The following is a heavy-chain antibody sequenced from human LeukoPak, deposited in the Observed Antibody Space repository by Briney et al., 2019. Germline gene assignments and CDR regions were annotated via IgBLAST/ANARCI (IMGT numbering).Heavy chain of an antibody. Sequence: GGSLRLSCAASRFTFSSYALHRVRQAPGKGLEWVSVISYDGSNKYYADSVKGRFTISRDNSENTLYLQMNSLRAEDTAVYYCARVNQQYYYGSGIYRFYYYGMDVWGRGTTVTVSS. V-gene: IGHV3-30-3*01. D-gene: IGHD3-10*01. CDR3: ARVNQQYYYGSGIYRFYYYGMDV. J-gene: IGHJ6*02. CDR2: ISYDGSNK. CDR1: RFTFSSYA.